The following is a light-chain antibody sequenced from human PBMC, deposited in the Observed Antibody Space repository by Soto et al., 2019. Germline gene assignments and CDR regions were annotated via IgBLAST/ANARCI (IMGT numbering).Light chain of an antibody. CDR3: QSYDSSLSAAV. V-gene: IGLV1-40*01. CDR1: TSNIGAGYD. J-gene: IGLJ3*02. Sequence: SVLTQPPSVSGAPGQKVIISCTGSTSNIGAGYDVHWYQQLPGTAPKLLIYSNSNRPSGVPDRLSGSKSGTSASLAITGLQVEDEADYYCQSYDSSLSAAVFGGGIKLTVL. CDR2: SNS.